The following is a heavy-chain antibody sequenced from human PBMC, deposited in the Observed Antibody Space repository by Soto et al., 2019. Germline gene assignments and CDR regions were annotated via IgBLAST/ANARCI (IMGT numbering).Heavy chain of an antibody. D-gene: IGHD2-15*01. Sequence: GGFLRPSCSAPGFTFRSYAMHWVRPTPGKGLEYVSAISSNGGSTYYANSVKGRFTISRDNSKNTLYLQMGSLRAEDMAVYYCARAQCSGGSCHSYYYMDVWGKGTTVTVSS. CDR3: ARAQCSGGSCHSYYYMDV. CDR2: ISSNGGST. J-gene: IGHJ6*03. V-gene: IGHV3-64*01. CDR1: GFTFRSYA.